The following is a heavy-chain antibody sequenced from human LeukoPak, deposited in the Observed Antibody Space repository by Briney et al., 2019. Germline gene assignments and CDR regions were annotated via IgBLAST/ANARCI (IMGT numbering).Heavy chain of an antibody. V-gene: IGHV4-34*01. CDR3: TKCRHGYQSLDQ. J-gene: IGHJ4*02. Sequence: SETLSLTCAVYGGSFSGYYWSWVRQPPGKGVEWVGEINHSGKINYNASRKSRVTRSVEKSKNQYSLKLRSVTAADTALYYCTKCRHGYQSLDQWGQGTMVSVSS. CDR2: INHSGKI. D-gene: IGHD6-13*01. CDR1: GGSFSGYY.